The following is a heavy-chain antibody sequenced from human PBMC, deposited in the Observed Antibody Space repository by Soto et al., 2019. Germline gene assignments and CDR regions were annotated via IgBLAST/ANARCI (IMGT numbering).Heavy chain of an antibody. CDR3: TTETYYYDSSGYLGDY. J-gene: IGHJ4*02. V-gene: IGHV3-15*07. CDR1: NAW. CDR2: IKSKTDGGTT. D-gene: IGHD3-22*01. Sequence: NAWMNWVRQAPGKGLEWVGRIKSKTDGGTTDYAAPVKGRFTISRDDSKNTLYLQMNSLKTEDTAVYYCTTETYYYDSSGYLGDYWGQGTLVTVSS.